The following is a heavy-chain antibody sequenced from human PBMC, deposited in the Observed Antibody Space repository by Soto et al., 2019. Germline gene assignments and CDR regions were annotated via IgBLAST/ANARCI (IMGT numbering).Heavy chain of an antibody. V-gene: IGHV3-33*01. CDR2: IWYDGTDK. Sequence: GGSLRLSCAASGFTFSSFGMHWVRQAPGKGLEWVAVIWYDGTDKYYTDSVKGRFTISRDNSKNTLYLQMNSLRAEDTAVFYCARDRDGHFDYWGQGTLVTVSS. CDR3: ARDRDGHFDY. J-gene: IGHJ4*02. CDR1: GFTFSSFG. D-gene: IGHD4-17*01.